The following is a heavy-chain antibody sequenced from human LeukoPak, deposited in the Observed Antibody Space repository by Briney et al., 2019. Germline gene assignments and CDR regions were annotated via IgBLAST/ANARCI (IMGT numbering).Heavy chain of an antibody. Sequence: PGGSLRLSCAASGFTFSSYGMHWVRQAPGKGLEWVAITWYDGSNKYYADSVKGRFTISRDNSKNTLYLQMNSLRAEDTAVYYCASAIGGRYCSGGSCYEAGYYYGMDVWGQGTTVTVSS. V-gene: IGHV3-30*02. CDR2: TWYDGSNK. D-gene: IGHD2-15*01. CDR3: ASAIGGRYCSGGSCYEAGYYYGMDV. CDR1: GFTFSSYG. J-gene: IGHJ6*02.